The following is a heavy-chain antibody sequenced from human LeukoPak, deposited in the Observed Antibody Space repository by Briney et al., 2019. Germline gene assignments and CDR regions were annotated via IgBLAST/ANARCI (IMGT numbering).Heavy chain of an antibody. V-gene: IGHV4-34*01. CDR3: ARSSHCSGGSCYSLTGVGY. CDR2: INHSGST. D-gene: IGHD2-15*01. Sequence: SETLSLTCALYGGSFSGYYWSWIRQPPGKGLEWIGEINHSGSTNYNPSLKSRVTISVDTSKNQFSLKLSSVTAADTAVYYCARSSHCSGGSCYSLTGVGYWGQGTLVTVSS. J-gene: IGHJ4*02. CDR1: GGSFSGYY.